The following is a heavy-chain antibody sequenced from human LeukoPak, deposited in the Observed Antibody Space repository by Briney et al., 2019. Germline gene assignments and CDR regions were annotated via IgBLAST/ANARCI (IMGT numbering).Heavy chain of an antibody. CDR2: IYYSGST. D-gene: IGHD3-22*01. V-gene: IGHV4-59*01. Sequence: PSETLSLTCTVSGGSISSYYWSWIRQPPGKGLEWIGYIYYSGSTNYNPSLKSRVTISVDTSKNQFSLKLSSVTAADTAVYYCARHTYDSSGYYFGYYYYGMDVWGQGTTVTVSS. J-gene: IGHJ6*02. CDR3: ARHTYDSSGYYFGYYYYGMDV. CDR1: GGSISSYY.